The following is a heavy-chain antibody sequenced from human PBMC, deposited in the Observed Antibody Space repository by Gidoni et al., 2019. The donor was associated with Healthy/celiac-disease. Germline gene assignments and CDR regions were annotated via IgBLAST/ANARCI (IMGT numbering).Heavy chain of an antibody. J-gene: IGHJ4*02. CDR1: GFNVSSNY. Sequence: EVQLVESGGGLSQPGGSLRLSCAASGFNVSSNYMSWVRQAPGKVLELVSVIYSGGSTYYADSVKGRFTISRDNSKNTLYLQMNSLRAEDTAVYYCARGSPPPVYWGQGTLVTVSS. CDR3: ARGSPPPVY. CDR2: IYSGGST. V-gene: IGHV3-53*01.